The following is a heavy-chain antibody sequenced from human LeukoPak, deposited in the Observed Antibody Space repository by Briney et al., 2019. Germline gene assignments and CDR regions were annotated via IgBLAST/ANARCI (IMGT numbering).Heavy chain of an antibody. J-gene: IGHJ4*02. CDR3: ARILLLGTSVDY. CDR2: IGGSSSTI. Sequence: GGSLRLSCAASGFTFSSFSMNWVRQAPGKGLEWVSYIGGSSSTIYYADSVKGRFTISRDNAKNSPYLQMNSLRDEDTAVYYCARILLLGTSVDYWGQGTLVTVSS. CDR1: GFTFSSFS. V-gene: IGHV3-48*02. D-gene: IGHD3-22*01.